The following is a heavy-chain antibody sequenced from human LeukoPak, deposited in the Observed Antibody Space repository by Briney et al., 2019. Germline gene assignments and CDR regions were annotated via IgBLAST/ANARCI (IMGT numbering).Heavy chain of an antibody. CDR1: GASISSTNW. J-gene: IGHJ5*02. CDR2: IYHRGST. CDR3: ARHPDIPVIRDGFDP. Sequence: SGTLSLTCAVSGASISSTNWWSWIRQPPGKGLEWIGEIYHRGSTNYNPSLKSRLTISVDTSKNQFSLRLSSVTAADTAVYYCARHPDIPVIRDGFDPWGQGPLVTVSS. V-gene: IGHV4-4*02. D-gene: IGHD2-15*01.